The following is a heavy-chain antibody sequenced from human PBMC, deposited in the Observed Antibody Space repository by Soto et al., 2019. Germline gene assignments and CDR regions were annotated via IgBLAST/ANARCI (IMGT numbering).Heavy chain of an antibody. D-gene: IGHD3-10*01. Sequence: GGSLRLSCAASGFTFSSYAMSWVRQAPGKGLEWVSAISGSGGSTYYADSVKGRFTISRDNSKNTLYLQMNSLEAEDTAVYYCAKDYYGSGSSDAFDIWGQGTMVTVSS. J-gene: IGHJ3*02. CDR1: GFTFSSYA. CDR2: ISGSGGST. CDR3: AKDYYGSGSSDAFDI. V-gene: IGHV3-23*01.